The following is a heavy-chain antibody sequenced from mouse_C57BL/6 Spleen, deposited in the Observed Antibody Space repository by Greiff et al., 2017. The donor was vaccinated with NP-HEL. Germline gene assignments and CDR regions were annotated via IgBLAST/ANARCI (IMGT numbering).Heavy chain of an antibody. CDR3: ARGRRDSSYYYAMDY. CDR1: GYTFTSYW. V-gene: IGHV1-59*01. Sequence: VQLQQPGAELVRPGTSVKLSCKASGYTFTSYWMHWVKQRPGQGLEWIGVIDPSDSSTNYNQKFTGKATLTVDTSSSTSYMQLSSLTSGYSAFYDCARGRRDSSYYYAMDYWGQGTSVTVSS. J-gene: IGHJ4*01. D-gene: IGHD2-12*01. CDR2: IDPSDSST.